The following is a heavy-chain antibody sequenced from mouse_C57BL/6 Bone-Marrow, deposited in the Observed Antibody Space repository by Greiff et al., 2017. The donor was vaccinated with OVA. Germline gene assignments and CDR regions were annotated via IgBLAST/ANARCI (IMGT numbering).Heavy chain of an antibody. Sequence: EVKVEESGGDLVKPGGSLKLSCAASGFTFSGYAMSWVRQTPEKSLEWVAYISNGGGSTYYPDTVKGRFNISRDNAKNTLYLQMSRLTSGDTAMYYCAGEGGYDGLFDYWGQGTPLTVSS. D-gene: IGHD2-3*01. V-gene: IGHV5-12*01. J-gene: IGHJ2*01. CDR1: GFTFSGYA. CDR3: AGEGGYDGLFDY. CDR2: ISNGGGST.